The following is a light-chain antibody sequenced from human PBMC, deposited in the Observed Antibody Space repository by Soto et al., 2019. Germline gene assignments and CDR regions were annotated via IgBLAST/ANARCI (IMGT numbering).Light chain of an antibody. CDR3: QQRSNSLLT. CDR2: DSS. Sequence: EIVLTQSPATLSLSPGERATLSCRASQSVSSYLAWYQQKTGQAPRLLIYDSSNRGTVIPAWFSGSGSGTDFTLTILSIENEEFAVYYSQQRSNSLLTFGGGNKVEIK. V-gene: IGKV3-11*01. CDR1: QSVSSY. J-gene: IGKJ4*01.